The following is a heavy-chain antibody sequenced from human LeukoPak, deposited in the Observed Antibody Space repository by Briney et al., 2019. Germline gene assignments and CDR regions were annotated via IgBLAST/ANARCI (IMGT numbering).Heavy chain of an antibody. D-gene: IGHD3-16*01. V-gene: IGHV3-7*03. CDR3: ARGGGLDV. J-gene: IGHJ6*02. Sequence: GGSLRLSCAASGFTFSSYWMNWARQAPGKGLEWVASINHNGDVNYYVDSVKGRFTISRDNAKNSLYLQMSNLRAEDTAVYFCARGGGLDVWGQGATVTVSS. CDR1: GFTFSSYW. CDR2: INHNGDVN.